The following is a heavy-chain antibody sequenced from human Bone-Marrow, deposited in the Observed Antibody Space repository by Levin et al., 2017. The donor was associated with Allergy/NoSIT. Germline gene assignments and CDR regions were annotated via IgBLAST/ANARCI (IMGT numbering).Heavy chain of an antibody. CDR3: ARGSKYFEKRDYFDY. D-gene: IGHD2/OR15-2a*01. CDR1: GFTFSSYA. J-gene: IGHJ4*02. V-gene: IGHV3-30*04. CDR2: ISYDGSNK. Sequence: GGSLRLSCAASGFTFSSYAMHWVRQAPGKGLEWVAVISYDGSNKYYADSVKGRFTISRDNSKNTLYLQMNSLRAEDTAVYYCARGSKYFEKRDYFDYWGQGTLVTVSS.